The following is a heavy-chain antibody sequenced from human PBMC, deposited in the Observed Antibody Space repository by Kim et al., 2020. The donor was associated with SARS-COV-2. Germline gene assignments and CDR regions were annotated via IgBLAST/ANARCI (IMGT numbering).Heavy chain of an antibody. V-gene: IGHV3-23*01. CDR1: GFTFSSYA. Sequence: GGSLRLSCAASGFTFSSYAMNWVRQAPGKRLEWVSSITGSGADTYYADSVKGRFTISRDNSKNTLYLQMDSLRAEDTAVYYCAKAAKGYCSGVRCYPLDCWGQRTLVAVSS. J-gene: IGHJ4*02. D-gene: IGHD2-15*01. CDR3: AKAAKGYCSGVRCYPLDC. CDR2: ITGSGADT.